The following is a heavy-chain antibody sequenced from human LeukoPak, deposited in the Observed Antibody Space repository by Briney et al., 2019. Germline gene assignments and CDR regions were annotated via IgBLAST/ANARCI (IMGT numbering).Heavy chain of an antibody. D-gene: IGHD3-10*01. V-gene: IGHV4-59*01. CDR2: IYYSGST. J-gene: IGHJ6*03. Sequence: SETLSLTCTVSGGSPSSYYWSWIRQPPGKGLEWIGYIYYSGSTNYNPSLKSRVTISVDTSKNQFSLKLSSVTAADTAVYYCARAPYGSATNNYYMDVWGKGTTVTVSS. CDR1: GGSPSSYY. CDR3: ARAPYGSATNNYYMDV.